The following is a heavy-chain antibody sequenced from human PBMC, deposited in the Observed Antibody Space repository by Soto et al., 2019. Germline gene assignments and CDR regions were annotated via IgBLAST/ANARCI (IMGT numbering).Heavy chain of an antibody. D-gene: IGHD6-19*01. V-gene: IGHV2-26*01. J-gene: IGHJ5*02. Sequence: QVTLKESGPVLVNPTETLTLRCTVSGLSITDSEMGVSWIRQPPGQPLEWLAHIDSSGEKSYRTFLKSRLAISKDTSKSQIVRTITNMAPADTATYYCARRHLAVAVSPWFDPWGQGIPVTVSS. CDR1: GLSITDSEMG. CDR3: ARRHLAVAVSPWFDP. CDR2: IDSSGEK.